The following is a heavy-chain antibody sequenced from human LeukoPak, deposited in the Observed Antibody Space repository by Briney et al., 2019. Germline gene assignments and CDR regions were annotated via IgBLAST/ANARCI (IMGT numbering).Heavy chain of an antibody. CDR1: GYTFTTYG. D-gene: IGHD4-17*01. V-gene: IGHV1-18*01. Sequence: ASVKVSCKASGYTFTTYGVSWVRQAPGQGLEWMGWISGYDGNTNYAQELRGRVTMTTDTSTSTAYMDLRSLRSDDTALYHCARTVTTSSYYFDYWGQGTLVTVSS. CDR2: ISGYDGNT. CDR3: ARTVTTSSYYFDY. J-gene: IGHJ4*02.